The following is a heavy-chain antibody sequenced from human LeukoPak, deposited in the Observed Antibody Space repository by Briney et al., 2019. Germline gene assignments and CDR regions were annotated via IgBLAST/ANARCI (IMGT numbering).Heavy chain of an antibody. D-gene: IGHD3-22*01. CDR3: ARGTHPNYYDTIWFDP. Sequence: VKPSQTLSLTCTVSGGSISSGGYYWSWIRQHPGKGLEWIGYIYYSGSTYYNPSLKSRVTISVDTSKNQFSLKLSSVAAADTAVYYCARGTHPNYYDTIWFDPWGQGTLVTVSS. CDR2: IYYSGST. CDR1: GGSISSGGYY. J-gene: IGHJ5*02. V-gene: IGHV4-31*03.